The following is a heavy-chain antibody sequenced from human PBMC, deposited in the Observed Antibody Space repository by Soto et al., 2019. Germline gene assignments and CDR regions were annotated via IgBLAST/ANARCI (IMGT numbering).Heavy chain of an antibody. CDR2: IDPSDSYT. Sequence: GESLKISCKGSGYSFTSYWISWVRQMPGKGLEWMGRIDPSDSYTNYSPSFQGHVTISADKSISTAYLQWSSLKASDTAMYYCARLPVCSSTSCYSAANWFGPWGQGTLVTVSS. J-gene: IGHJ5*02. CDR1: GYSFTSYW. CDR3: ARLPVCSSTSCYSAANWFGP. D-gene: IGHD2-2*02. V-gene: IGHV5-10-1*01.